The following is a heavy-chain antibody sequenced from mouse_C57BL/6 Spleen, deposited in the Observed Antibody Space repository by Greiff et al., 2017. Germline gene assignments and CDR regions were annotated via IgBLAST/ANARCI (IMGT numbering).Heavy chain of an antibody. CDR1: GYSFTGYY. D-gene: IGHD2-2*01. J-gene: IGHJ4*01. CDR2: INPSTGGT. V-gene: IGHV1-42*01. CDR3: ANGYPYAMDY. Sequence: EVQLQQSGPELVKPGASVKISCKASGYSFTGYYMNWVKQSPEKSLEWIGEINPSTGGTTYNQKFKAKATLTVDKSSSTAYMQLKSLTSEDSAVYYCANGYPYAMDYWGQGTSDTVSS.